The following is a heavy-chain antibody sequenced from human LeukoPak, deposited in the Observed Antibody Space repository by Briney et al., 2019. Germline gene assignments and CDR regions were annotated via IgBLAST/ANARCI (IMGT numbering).Heavy chain of an antibody. J-gene: IGHJ6*02. CDR2: IIPILGIA. Sequence: SVKVSCKASGGTFSSYAMSWVRQAPGQGLEWMGRIIPILGIANYAQEFQGRVTITADKSTSTAYMELSSLRSEHTAVYYCARRCSSTSCYSYYGMDVWGQGTKVTVSS. CDR1: GGTFSSYA. V-gene: IGHV1-69*04. CDR3: ARRCSSTSCYSYYGMDV. D-gene: IGHD2-2*01.